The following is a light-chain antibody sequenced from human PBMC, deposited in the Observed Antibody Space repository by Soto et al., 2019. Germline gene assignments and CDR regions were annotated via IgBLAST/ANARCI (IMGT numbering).Light chain of an antibody. J-gene: IGKJ4*01. Sequence: EIVMTQSPATLSVSPGERATLSCRASQSVSNNLAWYQQKPGQAPRLLIYAVSARATGIPARFSGSGSGTEFTLTISSLQSEDFAVYYCQQFNNWPLTFGGWTKVEIK. V-gene: IGKV3-15*01. CDR2: AVS. CDR1: QSVSNN. CDR3: QQFNNWPLT.